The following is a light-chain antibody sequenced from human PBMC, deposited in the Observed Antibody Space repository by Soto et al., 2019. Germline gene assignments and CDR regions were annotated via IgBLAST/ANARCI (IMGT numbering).Light chain of an antibody. Sequence: QSVLTQPPSVSVAPGQRVTISCTGSSSNFGAGYEVHWYKQLPGAAPTLVIFNNLNRPSGVPERFSGSKSGTSASLVISGLQAEDEADYYCQSFDGSLRVDVFGSATKVTVL. CDR2: NNL. J-gene: IGLJ1*01. CDR3: QSFDGSLRVDV. CDR1: SSNFGAGYE. V-gene: IGLV1-40*01.